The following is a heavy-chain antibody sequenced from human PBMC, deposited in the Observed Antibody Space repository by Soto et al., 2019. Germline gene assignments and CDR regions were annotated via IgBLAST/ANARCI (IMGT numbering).Heavy chain of an antibody. J-gene: IGHJ6*02. CDR1: GFTFSDYY. D-gene: IGHD2-2*01. V-gene: IGHV3-11*06. Sequence: AGGSLRLSCAASGFTFSDYYMSWIRQAPGKGLEWVSYISSSSSYTNYADSVKGRFTISRDNAKNSLYLQMNSLRAEDTAVYYCARVLGDVNYSFRSTSFYGMDVWGQGTTVTVSS. CDR2: ISSSSSYT. CDR3: ARVLGDVNYSFRSTSFYGMDV.